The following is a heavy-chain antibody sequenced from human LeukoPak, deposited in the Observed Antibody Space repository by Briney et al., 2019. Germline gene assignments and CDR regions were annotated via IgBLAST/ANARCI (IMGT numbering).Heavy chain of an antibody. D-gene: IGHD6-19*01. Sequence: GGSLRLACAAAGFTVSSYAMHWVRQAPGEGLEWVAVISYDGSNKYYADSVKGRFTISRDNSKNTLYLQMSSLRAEDTAVYYCARTRGSIAVAQAFDYWGQGTLVTVSS. V-gene: IGHV3-30-3*01. J-gene: IGHJ4*02. CDR1: GFTVSSYA. CDR2: ISYDGSNK. CDR3: ARTRGSIAVAQAFDY.